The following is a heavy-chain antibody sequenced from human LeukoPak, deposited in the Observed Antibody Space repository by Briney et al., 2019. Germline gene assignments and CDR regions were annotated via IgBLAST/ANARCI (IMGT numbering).Heavy chain of an antibody. V-gene: IGHV3-64D*06. J-gene: IGHJ4*02. CDR1: GFTFSAYS. CDR3: VKITYLTGGDC. D-gene: IGHD1-1*01. CDR2: VSNNCGSS. Sequence: GGSLRLSCSASGFTFSAYSMYWVRHAPRKGLEYVSGVSNNCGSSFYGGSVKGRFTICRDNSKNTLYLQMSSLRAEDTAVYYCVKITYLTGGDCWGQGTRLTVSS.